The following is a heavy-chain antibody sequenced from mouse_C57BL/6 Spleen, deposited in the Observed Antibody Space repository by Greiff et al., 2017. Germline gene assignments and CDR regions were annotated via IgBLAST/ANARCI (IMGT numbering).Heavy chain of an antibody. J-gene: IGHJ2*01. D-gene: IGHD2-3*01. CDR3: ARKGLLGFDY. V-gene: IGHV8-12*01. Sequence: ESGPGILQSSQTLSLTCSFSGFSLSTSGMGVSWIRQPSGKGLEWLAHTYWDDDRRYNPSLKSRPSISKDTSRNHVFLKSTRVDTADTAKYYCARKGLLGFDYWGQGTTLTVSS. CDR2: TYWDDDR. CDR1: GFSLSTSGMG.